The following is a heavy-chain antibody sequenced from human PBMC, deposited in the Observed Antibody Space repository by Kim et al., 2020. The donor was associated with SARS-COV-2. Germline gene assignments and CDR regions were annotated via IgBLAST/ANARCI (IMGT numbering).Heavy chain of an antibody. CDR2: INAANGNT. V-gene: IGHV1-3*01. CDR1: GNIFNRYV. CDR3: ARGFCNDVNCFNWFDP. J-gene: IGHJ5*02. Sequence: ASVKVSCKASGNIFNRYVMHWVRQAPGQSLEWMVWINAANGNTKYSQKFQGRVTITWDTSARTAYMDLSSLTSEDTAVYYCARGFCNDVNCFNWFDPWGQGPLVTVSS. D-gene: IGHD2-15*01.